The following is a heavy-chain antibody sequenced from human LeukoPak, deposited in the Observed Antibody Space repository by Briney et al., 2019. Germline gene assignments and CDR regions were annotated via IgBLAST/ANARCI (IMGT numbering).Heavy chain of an antibody. CDR3: ARLSETAAYYYTSGYYFLGY. J-gene: IGHJ4*02. Sequence: ASVKVSCKASGYTFGSYDINWVRKATGQGLEWMGWMNPGSGNTGYAQRFQGRVTKTRDTSTNTAYMELSGLRSEDTAIYYCARLSETAAYYYTSGYYFLGYWGQGTLVTVDS. D-gene: IGHD3-22*01. V-gene: IGHV1-8*02. CDR1: GYTFGSYD. CDR2: MNPGSGNT.